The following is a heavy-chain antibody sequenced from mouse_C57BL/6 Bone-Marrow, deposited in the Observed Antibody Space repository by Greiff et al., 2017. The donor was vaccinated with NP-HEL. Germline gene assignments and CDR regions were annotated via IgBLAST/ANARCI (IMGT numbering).Heavy chain of an antibody. D-gene: IGHD2-10*01. Sequence: VKVVESGPELVKPGASVKISCKASGYTFTDYYINWVKQRPGQGLEWIGWIFPGSGSTYYNEKFKGKATLTVDKSSSTAYMLLSSLTSEDSAVYFCARRDPLPPYAMDYWGQGTSVTVSS. CDR3: ARRDPLPPYAMDY. CDR2: IFPGSGST. CDR1: GYTFTDYY. J-gene: IGHJ4*01. V-gene: IGHV1-75*01.